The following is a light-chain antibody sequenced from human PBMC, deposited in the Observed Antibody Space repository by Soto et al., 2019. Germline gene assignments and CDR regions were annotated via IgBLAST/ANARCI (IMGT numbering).Light chain of an antibody. CDR1: QSISSW. V-gene: IGKV1-5*03. J-gene: IGKJ4*01. CDR2: KAS. Sequence: DIQMTQSPSTLSASVGDRVTITCRASQSISSWLAWYQQKPGKAPKLLIYKASSLESGVPSRFSGSGSGTEFTLSITSLQPDYFATYYCQRYNSYPLTFGGVTKVEIK. CDR3: QRYNSYPLT.